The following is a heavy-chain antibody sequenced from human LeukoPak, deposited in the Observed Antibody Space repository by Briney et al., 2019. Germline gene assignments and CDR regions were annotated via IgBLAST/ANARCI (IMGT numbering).Heavy chain of an antibody. V-gene: IGHV3-23*01. CDR2: ISGSGGGT. CDR1: GFTFSSYA. D-gene: IGHD3-10*01. CDR3: ARDRGVSYFDY. J-gene: IGHJ4*02. Sequence: PGGSLRLSCAASGFTFSSYAMSWVRQAPGKGLEWVSTISGSGGGTYYADSVKGRFTISRDNSKNTLYLQMNSLRAEDTAVYYCARDRGVSYFDYWGQGTQVTVSS.